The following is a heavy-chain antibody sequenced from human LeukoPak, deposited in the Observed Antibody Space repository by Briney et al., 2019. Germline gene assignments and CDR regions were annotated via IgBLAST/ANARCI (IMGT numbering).Heavy chain of an antibody. CDR3: ARGLPAANDAFDI. CDR1: GFTFSSYG. J-gene: IGHJ3*02. Sequence: GGSLRLSCAASGFTFSSYGMHWVRQAPGKGLEWVSVIYSGGSTYYADSVKGRFTISRDNSKNTLYLQMNSLRAEDTAVYYCARGLPAANDAFDIWGQGTMVTVSS. D-gene: IGHD2-2*01. CDR2: IYSGGST. V-gene: IGHV3-53*01.